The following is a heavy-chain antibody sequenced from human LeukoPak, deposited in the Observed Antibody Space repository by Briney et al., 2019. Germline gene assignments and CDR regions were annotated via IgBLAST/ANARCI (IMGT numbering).Heavy chain of an antibody. CDR1: GFTFSSYA. J-gene: IGHJ4*02. D-gene: IGHD3-3*01. CDR2: ISGSGGST. Sequence: GGSLRLSCAASGFTFSSYAMSWVRQAPGKGLEWVSAISGSGGSTYYADSVKGRFTISRDNSKNTLYLQMNSLRAEDTAVYYCARVPDDFWSGYFFDSWGQGTLVTVSS. V-gene: IGHV3-23*01. CDR3: ARVPDDFWSGYFFDS.